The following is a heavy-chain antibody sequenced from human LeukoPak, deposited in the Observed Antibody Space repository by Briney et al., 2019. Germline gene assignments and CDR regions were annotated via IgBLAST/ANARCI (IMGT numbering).Heavy chain of an antibody. CDR3: AFEYSSSVNWFDP. CDR2: INPNSGGT. V-gene: IGHV1-2*02. Sequence: ASVKVSCKASGYTFTGYYMHWVRQAPGQGLEWMGWINPNSGGTNYAQKFQGRVTMTGDTSIGTAYMELSRLRSDDTAVYYCAFEYSSSVNWFDPWGQGTLVTVSS. J-gene: IGHJ5*02. D-gene: IGHD6-6*01. CDR1: GYTFTGYY.